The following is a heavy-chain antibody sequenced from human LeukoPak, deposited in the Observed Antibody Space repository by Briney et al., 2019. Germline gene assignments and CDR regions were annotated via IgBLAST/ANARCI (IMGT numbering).Heavy chain of an antibody. J-gene: IGHJ3*02. CDR1: GFTFNNYA. CDR2: ISGSGGNT. V-gene: IGHV3-23*01. D-gene: IGHD1-14*01. Sequence: GGSLTLSCAASGFTFNNYAMNWVRQAPGKGLEWVSSISGSGGNTYYADYVKGRFTISRDNSKNTLYLQMNSLRAEDTAVYYCAKPARTDAFDIWGQGTMITVSS. CDR3: AKPARTDAFDI.